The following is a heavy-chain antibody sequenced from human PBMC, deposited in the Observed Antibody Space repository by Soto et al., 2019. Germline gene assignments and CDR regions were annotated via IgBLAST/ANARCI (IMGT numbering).Heavy chain of an antibody. CDR2: ISGSGGST. Sequence: GGSLRLSRAASGFTFSSYAMSWVRQAPGKGLEWVSAISGSGGSTYYADSVKGRFTISRDNSKNTLYLQMNSLRAEDTAVYYCAKDIVVVVAATPLDVWGQGTTVTVSS. CDR1: GFTFSSYA. D-gene: IGHD2-15*01. V-gene: IGHV3-23*01. CDR3: AKDIVVVVAATPLDV. J-gene: IGHJ6*02.